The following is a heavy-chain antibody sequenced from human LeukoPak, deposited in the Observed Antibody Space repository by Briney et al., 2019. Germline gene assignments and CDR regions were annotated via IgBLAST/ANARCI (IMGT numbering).Heavy chain of an antibody. CDR2: ISSSGSTI. J-gene: IGHJ4*02. D-gene: IGHD6-13*01. Sequence: PGGSLRLSCAGSGFSFSSYGMHWVRQAPGKGLEWVSYISSSGSTIYYADSVKGRFTISRDNAKNSLYLQMNSLRAEDTAVYYCARESSAAAGNRFDCWGQGTLVTVSS. CDR1: GFSFSSYG. V-gene: IGHV3-48*04. CDR3: ARESSAAAGNRFDC.